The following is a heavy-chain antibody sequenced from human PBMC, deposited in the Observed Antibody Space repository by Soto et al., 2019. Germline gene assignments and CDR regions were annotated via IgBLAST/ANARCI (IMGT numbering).Heavy chain of an antibody. CDR1: GFTFSSYS. CDR3: ARGVMCAWDIVVVPPAIPFDY. J-gene: IGHJ4*02. V-gene: IGHV3-21*01. D-gene: IGHD2-2*01. Sequence: EVQLVESGGGLVKPGGSLRLSCAASGFTFSSYSMNWVRQAPGKGLEWVSSISSSSSYIYYADSVKGRFTISRDNAKNSLYLQMNSLRAEDTAVYYCARGVMCAWDIVVVPPAIPFDYWGQGTLVTVSS. CDR2: ISSSSSYI.